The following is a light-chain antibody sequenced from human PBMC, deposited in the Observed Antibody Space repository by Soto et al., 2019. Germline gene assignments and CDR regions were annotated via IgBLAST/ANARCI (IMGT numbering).Light chain of an antibody. CDR2: GAS. Sequence: VLSQSLGTLSLSPGESATLSCRASQSVGSSLSWFQQRPGQAPRLLISGASDRATGIPDRFSGSGSGTDFTLTITRLEPGDFAVYYCQQYRRSPWTFGQGTKVDIK. V-gene: IGKV3-20*01. J-gene: IGKJ1*01. CDR1: QSVGSS. CDR3: QQYRRSPWT.